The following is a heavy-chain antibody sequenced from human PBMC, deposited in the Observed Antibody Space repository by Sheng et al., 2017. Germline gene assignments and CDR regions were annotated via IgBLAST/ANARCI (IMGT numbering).Heavy chain of an antibody. D-gene: IGHD6-6*01. CDR3: ARQSDGSSTGAFDI. Sequence: QLQLQESGPGLVKPSETLSLTCAVSGGSISSSSYYWGWVRQPPGKGLEWIGSIHYSGSTYYNPSLKSRVSISLVTSKIQFSLKLTSVTAADTAVYYCARQSDGSSTGAFDIWGQGTMVTVSS. CDR2: IHYSGST. CDR1: GGSISSSSYY. J-gene: IGHJ3*02. V-gene: IGHV4-39*07.